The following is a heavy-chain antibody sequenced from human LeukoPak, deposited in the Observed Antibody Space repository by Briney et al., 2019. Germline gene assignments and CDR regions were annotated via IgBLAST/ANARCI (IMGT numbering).Heavy chain of an antibody. CDR3: ARAPDCDYVGIAY. CDR2: IKQNGSET. V-gene: IGHV3-7*01. Sequence: GGSLRLSCAASGFTFSSYWMSWVRQAPGKGLEWLAYIKQNGSETYYVDSVKGRFTISRDNAKNSLFLQMNSLRAEDTAVYYCARAPDCDYVGIAYWGQGTLVTVSS. CDR1: GFTFSSYW. J-gene: IGHJ4*02. D-gene: IGHD4-23*01.